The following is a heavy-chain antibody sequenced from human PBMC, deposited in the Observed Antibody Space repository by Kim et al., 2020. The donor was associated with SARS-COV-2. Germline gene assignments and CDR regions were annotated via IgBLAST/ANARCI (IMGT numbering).Heavy chain of an antibody. Sequence: QKLQGRVTMTTDTSTSTAYMELRSLRSDDTAVYYCARAMIVVVINYGMDVWGQGTTVTVSS. V-gene: IGHV1-18*01. J-gene: IGHJ6*02. CDR3: ARAMIVVVINYGMDV. D-gene: IGHD3-22*01.